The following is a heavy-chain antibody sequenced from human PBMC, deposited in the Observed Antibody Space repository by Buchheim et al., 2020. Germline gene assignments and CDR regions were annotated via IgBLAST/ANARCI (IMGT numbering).Heavy chain of an antibody. CDR3: AKDVEGYYGSGSYYPTHFDY. D-gene: IGHD3-10*01. J-gene: IGHJ4*02. V-gene: IGHV3-23*01. Sequence: EVQLLESGGGLVQPGGSQRLSCVASGFTFSSYAMSWVRQAPGKGLEWVSAISGSGGSTYYADSVKGRFTISRDNSKNTLYLQMNSLRAEDTAVYYCAKDVEGYYGSGSYYPTHFDYWGQGTL. CDR2: ISGSGGST. CDR1: GFTFSSYA.